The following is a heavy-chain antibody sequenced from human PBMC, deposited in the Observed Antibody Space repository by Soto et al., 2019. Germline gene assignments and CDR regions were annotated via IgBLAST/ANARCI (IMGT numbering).Heavy chain of an antibody. CDR2: ILPNDEK. V-gene: IGHV2-26*01. D-gene: IGHD3-22*01. CDR1: GFXXXNARMG. Sequence: SGPTLVNPTETLTLXXXVSGFXXXNARMGVSWIRQHPGKALEWLAHILPNDEKSYSTSLKSRLTISKDTSKSQVVLTKTNMDPVDTATYYCARVQYYCDSSGLAHYFDYWGQGTLVTVSS. CDR3: ARVQYYCDSSGLAHYFDY. J-gene: IGHJ4*02.